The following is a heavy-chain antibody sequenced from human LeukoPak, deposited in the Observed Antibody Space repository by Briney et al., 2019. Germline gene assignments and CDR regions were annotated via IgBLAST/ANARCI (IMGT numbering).Heavy chain of an antibody. CDR2: FDPEDGET. J-gene: IGHJ3*02. CDR3: GNWNDGMEAFDI. Sequence: ASVKVSCKVSGYTLTELSMHWVRQAPGKGLEWMGGFDPEDGETIHAQKFQGRVTMTEDTSTDTAYMELSSLRSEDTAVYYCGNWNDGMEAFDIWGQGTMVTVSS. CDR1: GYTLTELS. V-gene: IGHV1-24*01. D-gene: IGHD1-20*01.